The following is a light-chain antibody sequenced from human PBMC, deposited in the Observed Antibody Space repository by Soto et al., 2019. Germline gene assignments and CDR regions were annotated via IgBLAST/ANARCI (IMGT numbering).Light chain of an antibody. J-gene: IGKJ4*01. CDR2: DAS. CDR1: QSVSNY. CDR3: QQRSNWPLLT. V-gene: IGKV3-11*01. Sequence: EIVLTQSPATLSLSPGERATLSCRASQSVSNYLAWYQQKPGQAPRLLIYDASNRATGIPARFSGSGSGTDFTLTISSLEPEDFAVYYCQQRSNWPLLTFGGGTKVEFK.